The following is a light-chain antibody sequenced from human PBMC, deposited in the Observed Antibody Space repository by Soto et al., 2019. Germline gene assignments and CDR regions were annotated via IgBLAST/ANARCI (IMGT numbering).Light chain of an antibody. CDR2: GAS. V-gene: IGKV3-20*01. Sequence: EIVLTQSPGTLSLSPGERATLSCRASQSVKSNNLAWYQQIPGQSPRLLIYGASSRATGIPYRFSGSGSGTDFKLTSTRVETEDFALYYCQQYGSPALSFGGGTNVEI. CDR3: QQYGSPALS. J-gene: IGKJ4*01. CDR1: QSVKSNN.